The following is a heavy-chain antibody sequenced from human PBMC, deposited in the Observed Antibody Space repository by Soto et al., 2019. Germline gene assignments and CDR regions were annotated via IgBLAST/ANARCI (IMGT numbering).Heavy chain of an antibody. D-gene: IGHD6-13*01. CDR1: GGSISSGGYY. Sequence: SETLSLTSTVSGGSISSGGYYWSWIRQHPGKGLEWIGYIYYSGSTYYNPSLKSRVTISVDTSKNQFSLKLSSVTAADTAVYYCARKVIAAAGTRASYYYYGMDVWGQGTTVTVSS. V-gene: IGHV4-31*03. CDR2: IYYSGST. J-gene: IGHJ6*02. CDR3: ARKVIAAAGTRASYYYYGMDV.